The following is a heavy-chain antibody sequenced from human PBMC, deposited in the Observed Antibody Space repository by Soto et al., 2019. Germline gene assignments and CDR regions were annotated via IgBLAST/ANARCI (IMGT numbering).Heavy chain of an antibody. V-gene: IGHV4-31*03. CDR1: GGSINSGGYY. CDR2: IYYSGST. CDR3: ARASWELDP. D-gene: IGHD1-26*01. Sequence: QVQLQESGPGLVTPSQTLSLTCTVSGGSINSGGYYWSWIRQHPGKGLEWIGYIYYSGSTYYNPSLXXRXTXXVDTSKNQFSLKLSSVTAADTAVYYCARASWELDPWGQGTLVTVSS. J-gene: IGHJ5*02.